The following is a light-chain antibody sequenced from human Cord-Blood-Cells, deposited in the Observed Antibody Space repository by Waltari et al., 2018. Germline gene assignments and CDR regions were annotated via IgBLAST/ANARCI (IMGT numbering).Light chain of an antibody. J-gene: IGLJ1*01. Sequence: SALTPPATVSGSPGQSLTISCTGTSSHVGSYNIFSWYQQHPGKAPKLMIYEGSNRPSGVSNRFSGSKSGNTASLTISGLQAEDEADYYCCSYAGSSTYVFGTGTKVTVL. V-gene: IGLV2-23*01. CDR2: EGS. CDR1: SSHVGSYNI. CDR3: CSYAGSSTYV.